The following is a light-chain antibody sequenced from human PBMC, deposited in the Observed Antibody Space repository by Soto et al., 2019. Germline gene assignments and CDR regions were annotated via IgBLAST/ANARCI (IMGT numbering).Light chain of an antibody. V-gene: IGKV1-5*01. CDR3: QQYDSYRT. Sequence: DIQMTQSPSTLSASVGDRVTITCRASQNVSTWLAWYQHKPRKAPKLLLFDVSNLESGVPSRFSGSGSGTEFTLTISSLQSDDFATYYCQQYDSYRTFGQGTKVETK. J-gene: IGKJ1*01. CDR1: QNVSTW. CDR2: DVS.